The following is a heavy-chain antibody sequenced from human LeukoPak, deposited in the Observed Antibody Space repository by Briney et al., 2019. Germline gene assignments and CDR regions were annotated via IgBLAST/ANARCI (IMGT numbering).Heavy chain of an antibody. CDR3: ARGGHVYSSSRIGYYFDY. J-gene: IGHJ4*02. D-gene: IGHD6-6*01. CDR2: IYYSGST. V-gene: IGHV4-59*01. CDR1: GGSISSYY. Sequence: PSETLSLTCSVSGGSISSYYWNWIRQPPGKGLEWIGYIYYSGSTNYNPSLKSRVTISVDTSKNQFSLKLSSVTAADTAVYYCARGGHVYSSSRIGYYFDYWGQGTLVTVSS.